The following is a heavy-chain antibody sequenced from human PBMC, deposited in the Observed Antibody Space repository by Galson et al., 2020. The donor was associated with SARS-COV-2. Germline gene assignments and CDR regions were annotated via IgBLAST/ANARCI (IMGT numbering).Heavy chain of an antibody. CDR1: GFTFSSYD. V-gene: IGHV3-30*18. CDR2: ISYVGSNK. D-gene: IGHD1-1*01. CDR3: AKHLGWNDPLPHDFYYYGMDV. J-gene: IGHJ6*02. Sequence: GGSLRLSCAASGFTFSSYDMHWVRQAPGKGLEWVAVISYVGSNKYYSASVKGRFTISRDNSNSTLDLQMSSLTAEDTAVYYCAKHLGWNDPLPHDFYYYGMDVWGQGTTVTVSS.